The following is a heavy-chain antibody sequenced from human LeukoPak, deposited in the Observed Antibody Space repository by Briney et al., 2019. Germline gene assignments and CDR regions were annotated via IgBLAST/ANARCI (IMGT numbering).Heavy chain of an antibody. J-gene: IGHJ4*02. CDR1: GFTVITND. V-gene: IGHV3-53*01. CDR3: ARGVEPLAANTLAY. D-gene: IGHD1-14*01. CDR2: LYSDGNT. Sequence: PGGSLRLSRAPSGFTVITNDMTWVRQAPGKGLEWVSVLYSDGNTKYADTVHGRFTISRDNTKNTLYLKINSLRTDDTAGYYCARGVEPLAANTLAYWGQGTVVTVSS.